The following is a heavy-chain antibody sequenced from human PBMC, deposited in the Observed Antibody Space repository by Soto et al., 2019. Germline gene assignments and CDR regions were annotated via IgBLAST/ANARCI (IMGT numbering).Heavy chain of an antibody. V-gene: IGHV4-34*01. CDR1: GGSFGGHS. Sequence: SEPLSSTFAVYGGSFGGHSWTWIGRSPVRGLEWSGNTEHDGKLNSSPSLNNRHTISLNTSNNQCSLTLSAVTAAVTAMDYCSTRAYDTNGYYRFDPWGQGTLVTVSS. CDR2: TEHDGKL. D-gene: IGHD3-22*01. CDR3: STRAYDTNGYYRFDP. J-gene: IGHJ5*01.